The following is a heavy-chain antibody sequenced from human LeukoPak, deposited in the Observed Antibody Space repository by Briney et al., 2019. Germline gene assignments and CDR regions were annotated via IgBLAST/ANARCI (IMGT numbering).Heavy chain of an antibody. Sequence: ASVKVSCKASGYTFTSYYMHWVRQAPGQGLEWMGIINPSGGSTSHAQKFQGRVTMTRDTSTSTVYMELSSLRSEDTAVYYCARQDIVVVPAVWFDPWGQGTLVTVSS. CDR2: INPSGGST. J-gene: IGHJ5*02. CDR3: ARQDIVVVPAVWFDP. V-gene: IGHV1-46*03. CDR1: GYTFTSYY. D-gene: IGHD2-2*01.